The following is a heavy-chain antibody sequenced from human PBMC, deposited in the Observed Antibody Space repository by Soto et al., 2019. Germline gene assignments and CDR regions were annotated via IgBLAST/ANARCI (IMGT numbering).Heavy chain of an antibody. CDR2: IYHSGST. D-gene: IGHD4-17*01. V-gene: IGHV4-59*01. CDR1: GGSISSYY. Sequence: SETLSLTCTVSGGSISSYYWSWIRQPPGKALEWIGYIYHSGSTNYNPSLKSRVTISVDTSKNQFSLKLSSVTAADTAVYYCARGTATTVHYFDYWGQGTLVTVSS. CDR3: ARGTATTVHYFDY. J-gene: IGHJ4*02.